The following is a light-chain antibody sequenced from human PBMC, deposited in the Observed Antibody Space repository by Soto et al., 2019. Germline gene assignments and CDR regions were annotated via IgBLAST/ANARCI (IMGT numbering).Light chain of an antibody. J-gene: IGLJ1*01. CDR2: DVN. Sequence: QAVVTQPRSVTGSPGQSVTISCTGTSSDVGGNNYVSWYQQHPGKAPKLMLYDVNKRPSGVPDRFSGSKSGNTASLTISGLQAEDEADYYCCSFAGRYVFGTGTKVTVL. V-gene: IGLV2-11*01. CDR1: SSDVGGNNY. CDR3: CSFAGRYV.